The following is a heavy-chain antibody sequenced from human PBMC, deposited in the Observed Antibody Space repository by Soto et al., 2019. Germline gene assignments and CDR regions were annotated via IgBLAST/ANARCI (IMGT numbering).Heavy chain of an antibody. J-gene: IGHJ4*02. CDR3: ARVHYDFWSGYQTGYSDY. V-gene: IGHV3-21*01. D-gene: IGHD3-3*01. Sequence: EVQLVESGGGLVKPGGSLRLSCAASGFTFSSYSMNWVRQAPGKGLEWVSSISSSSSYIYYADSVKGRFTISRDNAKNSLYLQMNSLRAEDTAVYYCARVHYDFWSGYQTGYSDYWGQGTLVTVSS. CDR2: ISSSSSYI. CDR1: GFTFSSYS.